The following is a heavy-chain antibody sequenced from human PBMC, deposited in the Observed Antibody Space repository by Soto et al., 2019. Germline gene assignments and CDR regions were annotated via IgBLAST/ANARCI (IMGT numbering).Heavy chain of an antibody. CDR2: IGGRGNSA. J-gene: IGHJ3*01. CDR3: VREGRGSFDF. D-gene: IGHD5-12*01. CDR1: GFIFTNYA. Sequence: EVQVSESGGGLVRPGGSLRLSCAASGFIFTNYAMNWVRQAPGKGLEWVSGIGGRGNSAYYADSVQGRFPISRDNSKNTLSLQMSSLTADDTAIYYCVREGRGSFDFWGRGTMVTVSS. V-gene: IGHV3-23*01.